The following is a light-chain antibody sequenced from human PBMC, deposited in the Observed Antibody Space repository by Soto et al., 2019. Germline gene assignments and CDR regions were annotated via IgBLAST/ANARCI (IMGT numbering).Light chain of an antibody. Sequence: DIQMTQSPSSLFASVGDRVTITCQATQDINIYLNWYQQKPGKAPNLLIYDASNLEIGVPSRFSGSGSGTHFTFTISSLQTEDIATYYCQQSFSSPPETFGQGTKVDIK. CDR2: DAS. CDR1: QDINIY. CDR3: QQSFSSPPET. V-gene: IGKV1-33*01. J-gene: IGKJ1*01.